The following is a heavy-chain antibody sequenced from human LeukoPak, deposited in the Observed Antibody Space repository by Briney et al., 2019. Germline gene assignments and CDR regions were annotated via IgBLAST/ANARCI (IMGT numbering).Heavy chain of an antibody. CDR2: IRSSSDTI. CDR1: GFTFSSYS. V-gene: IGHV3-48*01. Sequence: GGSLRLSCAASGFTFSSYSMHWVRQAPGKGLEWVSYIRSSSDTIYYADSVKGRFTISRDNAKNSLYLQMNSLRAEDTAVYYCARDPVFQYSGYFLDYWGQGTLVTVSS. D-gene: IGHD5-12*01. CDR3: ARDPVFQYSGYFLDY. J-gene: IGHJ4*02.